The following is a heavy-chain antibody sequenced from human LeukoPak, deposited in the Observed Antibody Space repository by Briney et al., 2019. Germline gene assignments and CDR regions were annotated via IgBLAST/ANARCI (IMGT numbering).Heavy chain of an antibody. J-gene: IGHJ3*02. CDR3: ARPLNDYGDPPRPEAFDI. CDR2: IYPGDSDT. Sequence: GESLKISCKGSGYSFTSYWIGWVRQMPGKGLEWMGIIYPGDSDTRYSPSFQGQVTISADKSISTAYLQWSSLKASDTAMYYCARPLNDYGDPPRPEAFDIWGQGTMVTVSS. D-gene: IGHD4-17*01. CDR1: GYSFTSYW. V-gene: IGHV5-51*01.